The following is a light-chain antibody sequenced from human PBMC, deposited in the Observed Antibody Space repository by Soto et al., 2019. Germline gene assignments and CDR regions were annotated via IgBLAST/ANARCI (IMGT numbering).Light chain of an antibody. J-gene: IGLJ1*01. Sequence: QSVLTQPPSVSGAPGQRVTISCTGSSSNIGAGYDVHWYQQLPGTAPKLLIYGNSNRPSGVPDRFSGSKSGTSASLAITGLQAEDEADYYCQHYVSSLSVSYVFGTGTKLTVL. CDR2: GNS. V-gene: IGLV1-40*01. CDR3: QHYVSSLSVSYV. CDR1: SSNIGAGYD.